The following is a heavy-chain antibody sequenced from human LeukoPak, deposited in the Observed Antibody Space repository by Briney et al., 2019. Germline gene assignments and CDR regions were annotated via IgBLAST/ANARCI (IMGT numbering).Heavy chain of an antibody. CDR1: GSSITTYTH. D-gene: IGHD6-19*01. V-gene: IGHV4-38-2*02. CDR3: AREYSSGWALY. Sequence: PSETLSLTCTVSGSSITTYTHWGWIRQSPGKGLEWIASIHHTGNTYYNPSLESRVTISIDTSKNQFSLEVRSVTAADTAVYYCAREYSSGWALYWGQGTLVTVSS. CDR2: IHHTGNT. J-gene: IGHJ4*02.